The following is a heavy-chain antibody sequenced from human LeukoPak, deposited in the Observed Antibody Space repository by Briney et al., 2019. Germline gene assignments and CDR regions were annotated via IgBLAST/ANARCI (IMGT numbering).Heavy chain of an antibody. V-gene: IGHV3-21*01. D-gene: IGHD3-10*01. J-gene: IGHJ5*02. Sequence: GGSQRLSCAASGFTFSSYSMNWVRQAPGKGLEWVSSISSSSSYIYYADSVKGRFTISRDNAKNSLYLQMNSLRAEDTAVYYCARARGVPSWFDPWGQGTLVTVSS. CDR2: ISSSSSYI. CDR3: ARARGVPSWFDP. CDR1: GFTFSSYS.